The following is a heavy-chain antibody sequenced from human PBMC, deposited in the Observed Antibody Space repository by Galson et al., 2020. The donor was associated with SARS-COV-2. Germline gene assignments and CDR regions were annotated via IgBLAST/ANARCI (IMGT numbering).Heavy chain of an antibody. Sequence: SETLSLTCAVYGGSISSSSYYWGWIRRPPGKGLEWIANIYYTGRTYHNPSLQSRVTISVDTSKNQFSLRLSSVTAADTAVYYCARQVCSGDNCYSANWFDPWGQGTLVTVAS. CDR3: ARQVCSGDNCYSANWFDP. J-gene: IGHJ5*02. D-gene: IGHD2-15*01. V-gene: IGHV4-39*01. CDR1: GGSISSSSYY. CDR2: IYYTGRT.